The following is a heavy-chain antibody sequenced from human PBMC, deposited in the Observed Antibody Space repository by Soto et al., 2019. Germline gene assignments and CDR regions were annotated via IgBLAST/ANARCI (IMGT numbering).Heavy chain of an antibody. CDR3: VPGYYDSSGHYYFEY. D-gene: IGHD3-22*01. Sequence: ASVKVSCKVSGYTLTELSMHWVRQAPGKGLEWMGGFDPEDGETIYAQKFQGRVTMTEDTSTDTAYMELSSLRSEDTAVYYCVPGYYDSSGHYYFEYWGQGTLVTVSS. V-gene: IGHV1-24*01. J-gene: IGHJ4*02. CDR2: FDPEDGET. CDR1: GYTLTELS.